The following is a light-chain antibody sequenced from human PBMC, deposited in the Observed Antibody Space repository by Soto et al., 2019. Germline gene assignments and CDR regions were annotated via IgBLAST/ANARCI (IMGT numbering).Light chain of an antibody. CDR1: QSVLDISNNKNY. Sequence: DIVMTQPPDSLAVSLGERATINCKSSQSVLDISNNKNYLAWYQQKPRQPPKLLIYWASARESVVPDRFSGSGSGTDFTLTISSLQAEDVAVYYCQQYYRTPPTFGQGTKVDIK. CDR3: QQYYRTPPT. J-gene: IGKJ2*01. CDR2: WAS. V-gene: IGKV4-1*01.